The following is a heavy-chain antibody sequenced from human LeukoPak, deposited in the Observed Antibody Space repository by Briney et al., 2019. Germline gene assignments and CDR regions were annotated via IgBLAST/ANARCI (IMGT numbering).Heavy chain of an antibody. D-gene: IGHD3-10*01. V-gene: IGHV4-61*02. Sequence: PSETLSLTCTVSGGSISSGSYYWSWIRQPAGKGLEWIGRIYTSGNSNYNPSLKSRVTISVDASKNQFSLKLSSVTAADTAVYYCARGLWFGDENPPYFDYWGQGTLVTVSS. J-gene: IGHJ4*02. CDR2: IYTSGNS. CDR3: ARGLWFGDENPPYFDY. CDR1: GGSISSGSYY.